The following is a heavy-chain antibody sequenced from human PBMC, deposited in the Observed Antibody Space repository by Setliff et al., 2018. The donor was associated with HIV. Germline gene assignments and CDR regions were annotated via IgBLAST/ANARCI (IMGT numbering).Heavy chain of an antibody. D-gene: IGHD1-26*01. CDR1: GYSFINYA. CDR2: IHTEQGFP. CDR3: ARVGSYWSTFDY. Sequence: VASVKVSCKASGYSFINYAINWLRQAPGRGLEWMGWIHTEQGFPMYAQGFTGRFVFSLDPSVNTAYLQINSLKAEDTAMYYCARVGSYWSTFDYWGQGALVTVSS. J-gene: IGHJ4*02. V-gene: IGHV7-4-1*02.